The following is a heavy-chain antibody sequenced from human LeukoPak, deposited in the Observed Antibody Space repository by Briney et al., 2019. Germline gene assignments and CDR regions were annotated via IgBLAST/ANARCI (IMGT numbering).Heavy chain of an antibody. CDR3: ARRDYDTSGYSRNLDY. D-gene: IGHD3-22*01. V-gene: IGHV1-3*01. CDR2: INAGNGNT. CDR1: GYTFISYA. J-gene: IGHJ4*02. Sequence: ASVKVSCTASGYTFISYAMHWVRQTPGQRLEWMGWINAGNGNTEYSQKFQGRVTFTRDTSASTAYMELSSLRSEGTAVYYCARRDYDTSGYSRNLDYWGQGTLVTVSS.